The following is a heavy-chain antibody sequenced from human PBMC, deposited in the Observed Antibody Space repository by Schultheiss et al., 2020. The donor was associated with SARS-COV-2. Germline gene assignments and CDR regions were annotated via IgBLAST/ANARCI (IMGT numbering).Heavy chain of an antibody. CDR2: INSDGSST. J-gene: IGHJ6*03. Sequence: GGSLRLSCAASGFTFSNYGMHWVRQIPGKGLVWVSRINSDGSSTSYADSVKGRFTISRDNAKNTLYLQMNSLRAEDTAVYYCAREYYDFWSGYRENFYYYYYYMDVWGKGTTVTVSS. CDR3: AREYYDFWSGYRENFYYYYYYMDV. D-gene: IGHD3-3*01. V-gene: IGHV3-74*01. CDR1: GFTFSNYG.